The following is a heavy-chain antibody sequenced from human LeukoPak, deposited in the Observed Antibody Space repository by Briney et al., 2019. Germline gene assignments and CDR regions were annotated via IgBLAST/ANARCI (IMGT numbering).Heavy chain of an antibody. J-gene: IGHJ5*02. V-gene: IGHV1-2*04. Sequence: ASVKVSCKASGYTFTGYYMHWVRQAPGQGLEWMGWINPNSGGTNYAQKFQGWVTMTRDTSISTAYMELRSLRSDDTAVYYCARALVASFDPWGQGTLVTVSS. CDR2: INPNSGGT. CDR3: ARALVASFDP. CDR1: GYTFTGYY. D-gene: IGHD3-16*01.